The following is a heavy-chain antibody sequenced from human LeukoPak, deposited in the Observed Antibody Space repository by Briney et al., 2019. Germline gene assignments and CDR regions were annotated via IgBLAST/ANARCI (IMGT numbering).Heavy chain of an antibody. V-gene: IGHV3-9*01. CDR2: VSWNSGRI. D-gene: IGHD2-15*01. CDR1: GFRFDDYA. J-gene: IGHJ4*02. CDR3: AKGYCSGASCQEEY. Sequence: GRSLRLSCAASGFRFDDYAMHWVRQAPGKGLEWVSGVSWNSGRIGYADSVKGRFTFSRDNAKNSLYPQMNSLRAEDTALYYCAKGYCSGASCQEEYWGQGTLVTVSS.